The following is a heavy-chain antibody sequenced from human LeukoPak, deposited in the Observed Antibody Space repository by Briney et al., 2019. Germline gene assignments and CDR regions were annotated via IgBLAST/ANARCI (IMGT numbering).Heavy chain of an antibody. CDR3: ARTPFTYGSGFDY. V-gene: IGHV4-61*02. CDR2: IYTSGST. D-gene: IGHD3-10*01. Sequence: SETLSLTCTVSGGSISSGSYYWSWFRQPAGKGLEWVGRIYTSGSTNYNPSLKSRVTISVDTSKNQFSLKLSSVTAADTAVYYCARTPFTYGSGFDYWGQGTLVTVSS. J-gene: IGHJ4*02. CDR1: GGSISSGSYY.